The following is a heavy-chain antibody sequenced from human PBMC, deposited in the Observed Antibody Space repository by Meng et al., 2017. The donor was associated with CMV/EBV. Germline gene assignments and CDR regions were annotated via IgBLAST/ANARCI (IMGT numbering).Heavy chain of an antibody. J-gene: IGHJ5*02. V-gene: IGHV1-69*06. CDR2: IIPIFGTA. CDR1: IYA. CDR3: ARAPIGDYVWGSYRYGWFDP. Sequence: IYAISWVRQAPGQGLEWMGGIIPIFGTATYAQKFQSRVTITADKSTSTAYMELSSLRSEDTAVYYCARAPIGDYVWGSYRYGWFDPWGQGTLVTVSS. D-gene: IGHD3-16*02.